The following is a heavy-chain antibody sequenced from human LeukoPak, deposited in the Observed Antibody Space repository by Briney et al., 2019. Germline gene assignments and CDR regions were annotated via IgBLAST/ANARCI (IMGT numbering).Heavy chain of an antibody. V-gene: IGHV3-23*01. CDR2: ISGSGGST. CDR1: GFTFSSYA. Sequence: GGSLRLSCAASGFTFSSYAMSWVRQAPGKGLEWVSAISGSGGSTYYADSVKRRFTISGDTSQDTLHLQMNVLIADDTAVYFFAKAPRAADGSYDGMDVWGEGTTVSVSS. J-gene: IGHJ6*04. CDR3: AKAPRAADGSYDGMDV. D-gene: IGHD6-13*01.